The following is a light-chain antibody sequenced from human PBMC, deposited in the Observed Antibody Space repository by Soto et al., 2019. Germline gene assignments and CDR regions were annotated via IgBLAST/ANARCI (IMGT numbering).Light chain of an antibody. CDR3: QQYNNWPPPMST. J-gene: IGKJ2*01. V-gene: IGKV3-15*01. CDR1: QRVSSN. Sequence: EIVMTQSPATLSVSPGERATLSCSASQRVSSNLAWYQQKPGQAPRLLIYGASTRPTGIPARFSGSGSGTEFTLTISSLQSKDFAVYYCQQYNNWPPPMSTFGQGTKLEIK. CDR2: GAS.